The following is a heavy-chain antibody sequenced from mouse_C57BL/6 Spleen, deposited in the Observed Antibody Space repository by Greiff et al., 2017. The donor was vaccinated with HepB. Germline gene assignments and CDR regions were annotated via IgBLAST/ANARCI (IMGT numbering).Heavy chain of an antibody. Sequence: VKLVESGPELVKPGASVKISCKASGYAFSSSWMNWVKQRPGKGLEWIGRIYPGDGDTNYNGKFKGKATLTADKSSSTAYMQLSSLTSEDSAVYFCVYDYDGWFAYWGQGTLVTVSA. D-gene: IGHD2-4*01. CDR1: GYAFSSSW. V-gene: IGHV1-82*01. J-gene: IGHJ3*01. CDR2: IYPGDGDT. CDR3: VYDYDGWFAY.